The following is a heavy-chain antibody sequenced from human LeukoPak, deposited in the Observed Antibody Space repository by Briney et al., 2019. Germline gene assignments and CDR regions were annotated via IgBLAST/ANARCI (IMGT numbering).Heavy chain of an antibody. V-gene: IGHV3-66*01. Sequence: SLRLSCAAXGFTFXSNYMSWVRQAPGKGLEWVSVIYSGGSTYYSDSVKGRFTISRDNSKNTLYLQMTSLRAEDTAVYYCARGLAFDYWGQGTLVTVSS. CDR1: GFTFXSNY. CDR3: ARGLAFDY. CDR2: IYSGGST. J-gene: IGHJ4*02.